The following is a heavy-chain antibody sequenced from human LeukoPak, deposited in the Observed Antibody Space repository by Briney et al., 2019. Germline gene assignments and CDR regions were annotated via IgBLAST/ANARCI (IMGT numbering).Heavy chain of an antibody. CDR1: GFTFSSYW. J-gene: IGHJ4*02. CDR3: AKAGDGYKDRGYYFDY. D-gene: IGHD5-24*01. Sequence: GGSLRLSCAASGFTFSSYWMSWVRQAPGKGLEWVAVISYDGSNKYYADSVKGRFTISRDNSKNTLYLQMNSLRAEDTAVYYCAKAGDGYKDRGYYFDYWGQGTLVTVSS. CDR2: ISYDGSNK. V-gene: IGHV3-30*18.